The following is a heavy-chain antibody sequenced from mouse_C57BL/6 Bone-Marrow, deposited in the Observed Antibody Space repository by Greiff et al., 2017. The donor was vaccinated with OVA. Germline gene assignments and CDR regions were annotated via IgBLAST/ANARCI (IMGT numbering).Heavy chain of an antibody. Sequence: EVKLMESGGGLVKPGGSLKLSCAASGFTFSSYAMSWVRQTPEKRLEWVATISDGGSYTYYPDNVKGRFTISRDNAKNNLYLQMSHLKSEDTAMYYCASMMVTSYYYAMDYWGQGTSVTVSS. CDR2: ISDGGSYT. J-gene: IGHJ4*01. CDR1: GFTFSSYA. CDR3: ASMMVTSYYYAMDY. D-gene: IGHD2-3*01. V-gene: IGHV5-4*03.